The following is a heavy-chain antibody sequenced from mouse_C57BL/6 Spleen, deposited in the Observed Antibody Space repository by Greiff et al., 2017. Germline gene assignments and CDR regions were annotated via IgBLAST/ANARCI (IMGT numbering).Heavy chain of an antibody. CDR1: GYAFSSSW. CDR2: IYPGDGDT. V-gene: IGHV1-82*01. J-gene: IGHJ2*01. Sequence: VQLQQSGPELVKPGASVKISCKASGYAFSSSWMNWVKQRPGKGLEWIGRIYPGDGDTNYNGKFKGKATLTADKSSSTAYMQLSSLTSEDSAVYFSKRKWGDGVVGGYFDYWGQGTTLTVSS. CDR3: KRKWGDGVVGGYFDY. D-gene: IGHD1-1*01.